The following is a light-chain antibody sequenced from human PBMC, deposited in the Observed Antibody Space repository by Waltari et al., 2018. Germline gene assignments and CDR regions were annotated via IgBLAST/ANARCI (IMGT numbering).Light chain of an antibody. CDR1: PSLSSS. Sequence: EIVLTPSPATLSLSPGDSATLSCMASPSLSSSSDWYQQKPGQAPRLLIYDASKRATGIPARFSGSGSGTDFTLTISSLEPEDFAVYYCQQRGNWPSGYTFGQGTKLEIK. CDR2: DAS. CDR3: QQRGNWPSGYT. V-gene: IGKV3-11*01. J-gene: IGKJ2*01.